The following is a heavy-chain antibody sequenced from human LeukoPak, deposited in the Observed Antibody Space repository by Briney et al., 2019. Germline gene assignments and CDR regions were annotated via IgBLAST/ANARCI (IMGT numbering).Heavy chain of an antibody. Sequence: PSETLSLTCTVSGGSLSSYYWSWIRQPAGKGLEWIGRINTSGSTNYNPSLKSRVTISVDTSKNQFSLKLNSVTAADTAVYYCARQYSGYDSWDWFDPWGQGTLVTVSS. CDR3: ARQYSGYDSWDWFDP. D-gene: IGHD5-12*01. CDR1: GGSLSSYY. CDR2: INTSGST. J-gene: IGHJ5*02. V-gene: IGHV4-4*07.